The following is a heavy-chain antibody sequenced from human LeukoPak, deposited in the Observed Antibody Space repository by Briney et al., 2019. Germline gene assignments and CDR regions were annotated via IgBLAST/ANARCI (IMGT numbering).Heavy chain of an antibody. CDR1: GFPFTTYA. CDR3: ARGGVAVAFDY. J-gene: IGHJ4*02. D-gene: IGHD6-19*01. V-gene: IGHV3-23*03. Sequence: PGGSPRLSCAASGFPFTTYAMSWVRQAPGKGLEWVSILYSGNSTYYADSVKGRFTIPRDSSINTLYLQMNSLSTEDTAVYYCARGGVAVAFDYWGQGTLVTVSS. CDR2: LYSGNST.